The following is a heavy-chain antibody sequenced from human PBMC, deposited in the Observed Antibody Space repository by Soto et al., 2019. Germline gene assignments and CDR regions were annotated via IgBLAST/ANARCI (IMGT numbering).Heavy chain of an antibody. Sequence: SETLSLTCTVSGGSISSGDYYWSWIRQPPGKGLEWIGYIYYSGSTYYSPSLKSRVTISVDTSKNQFSLKLSSVTAADTAVYYCASSTPSYSNTRSYGMDVWGQGTTVTVSS. D-gene: IGHD4-4*01. J-gene: IGHJ6*02. CDR1: GGSISSGDYY. CDR3: ASSTPSYSNTRSYGMDV. CDR2: IYYSGST. V-gene: IGHV4-30-4*01.